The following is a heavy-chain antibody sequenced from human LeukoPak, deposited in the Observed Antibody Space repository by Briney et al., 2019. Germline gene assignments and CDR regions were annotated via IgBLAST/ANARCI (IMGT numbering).Heavy chain of an antibody. V-gene: IGHV1-18*01. Sequence: ASVKVSCKASGYTFTSYGISWVRQAPGQGLEWMGWISAYNGNTNYAQKLQGRVTMTTDTSTSTAYMELGSLRSDDTAVYYCARVKWGGWSSSGGFDPWGQGTLVTVSS. D-gene: IGHD6-19*01. CDR1: GYTFTSYG. CDR2: ISAYNGNT. CDR3: ARVKWGGWSSSGGFDP. J-gene: IGHJ5*02.